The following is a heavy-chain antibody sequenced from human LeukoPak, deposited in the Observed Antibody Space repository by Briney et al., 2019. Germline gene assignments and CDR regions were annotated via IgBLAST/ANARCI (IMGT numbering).Heavy chain of an antibody. CDR3: ARAVAGTHWLDP. Sequence: GGSLRLSCAASGFTFSTYDMHWVRQVTGKGLEWVSGIDTAGGTYYPGSVKGRFTMSRENAKNSLHLQMNSLRVGDTAVYYCARAVAGTHWLDPWGQGTLVTVSS. CDR2: IDTAGGT. J-gene: IGHJ5*02. CDR1: GFTFSTYD. D-gene: IGHD6-19*01. V-gene: IGHV3-13*01.